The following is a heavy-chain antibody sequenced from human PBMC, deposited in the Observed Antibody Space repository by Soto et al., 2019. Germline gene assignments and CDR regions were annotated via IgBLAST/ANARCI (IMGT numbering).Heavy chain of an antibody. V-gene: IGHV3-11*01. CDR1: GFTFSDYY. Sequence: QVQLVESGGDLVKPGGSLRLSCAASGFTFSDYYMSWIRQAPGKVLEWLSYMCSSGNVISYADAVKGRFTISRDNARNSLYLQMSWLSAECTAIYYCARDGDYYESGGYFVRDAFDIWGQWTVVVVSS. CDR3: ARDGDYYESGGYFVRDAFDI. D-gene: IGHD3-22*01. CDR2: MCSSGNVI. J-gene: IGHJ3*02.